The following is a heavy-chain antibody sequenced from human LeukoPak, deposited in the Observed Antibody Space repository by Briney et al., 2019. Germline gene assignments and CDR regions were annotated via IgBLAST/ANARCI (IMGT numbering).Heavy chain of an antibody. D-gene: IGHD1-26*01. CDR3: ARIGWELPHTDYYFDY. J-gene: IGHJ4*02. CDR1: GYTFTSYY. CDR2: INPSGGST. V-gene: IGHV1-46*01. Sequence: ASVKVSCKASGYTFTSYYMHWVRQAPGQGLEWMGIINPSGGSTSYAQKFQGRVTITRDTSASTAYMELNSLRSEDTAVYYCARIGWELPHTDYYFDYWGQGTLVTVSS.